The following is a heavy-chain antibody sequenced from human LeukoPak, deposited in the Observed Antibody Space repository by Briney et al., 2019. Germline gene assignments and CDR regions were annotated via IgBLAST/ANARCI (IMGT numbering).Heavy chain of an antibody. CDR3: ARRRYYDDTGYLD. Sequence: SETLSLTCTISGGSISSSSYYWDWIRQYPWKGLEWLGTIYYSGSTYYNASLKSRLFISVDTSNNQFSLRLSFVTAADTAVYYCARRRYYDDTGYLDWGQGTLITVSS. J-gene: IGHJ1*01. D-gene: IGHD3-22*01. CDR2: IYYSGST. CDR1: GGSISSSSYY. V-gene: IGHV4-39*01.